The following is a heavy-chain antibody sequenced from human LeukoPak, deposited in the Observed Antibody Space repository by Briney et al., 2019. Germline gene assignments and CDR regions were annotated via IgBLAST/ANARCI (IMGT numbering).Heavy chain of an antibody. CDR1: GFTFSTFA. D-gene: IGHD6-13*01. J-gene: IGHJ4*02. CDR3: AKSKGPLTHFIAAAGTGFDY. CDR2: ILYDGSNK. Sequence: PGGSLRLSCAASGFTFSTFAMHWVRQAPGKGLEWVALILYDGSNKYYAESMKGRFTISRDNAKNSLFLQMNSLRAEDTAVYYCAKSKGPLTHFIAAAGTGFDYWGQGTLVTVSS. V-gene: IGHV3-30*04.